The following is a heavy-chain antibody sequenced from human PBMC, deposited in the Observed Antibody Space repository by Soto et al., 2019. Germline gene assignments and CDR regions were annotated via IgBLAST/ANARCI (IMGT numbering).Heavy chain of an antibody. Sequence: GGSLRLSCAASGLTFSNFVMSWVRHIPGKGLHWVSGITGSGGRAYYADSVKGRFTISRDNSRNTLYLQLSRLGAEDTAMYHCAVHLGQNYYTMDVWGQGTPVTVSS. CDR1: GLTFSNFV. V-gene: IGHV3-23*01. CDR3: AVHLGQNYYTMDV. J-gene: IGHJ6*02. CDR2: ITGSGGRA.